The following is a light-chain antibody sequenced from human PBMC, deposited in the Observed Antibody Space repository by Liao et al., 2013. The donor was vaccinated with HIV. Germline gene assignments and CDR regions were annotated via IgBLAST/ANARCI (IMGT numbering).Light chain of an antibody. CDR2: QDT. CDR3: QAWDSSNVV. Sequence: SYELTQPPSVSVSPGQTASITCSGDKLGNKYASWYQQKPGQSPVVVIYQDTKRPSGIPERFSGSNSGNTATLTISGAQAMDEADYYCQAWDSSNVVFGGGAKLTVL. J-gene: IGLJ2*01. V-gene: IGLV3-1*01. CDR1: KLGNKY.